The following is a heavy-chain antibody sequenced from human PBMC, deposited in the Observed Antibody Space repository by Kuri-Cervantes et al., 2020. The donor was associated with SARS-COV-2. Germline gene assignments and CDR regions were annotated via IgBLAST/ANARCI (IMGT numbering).Heavy chain of an antibody. CDR2: IYPGDSDT. J-gene: IGHJ4*02. V-gene: IGHV5-51*04. Sequence: KVSCKGSGYSFTSYWIGWVRQMPGKGLEWMGIIYPGDSDTRYSPSFQGQVTISADKPISTAYLQWSSLKASDTAMYYCARGIYCTNGVCFFDYWGQGTLVTVSS. D-gene: IGHD2-8*01. CDR3: ARGIYCTNGVCFFDY. CDR1: GYSFTSYW.